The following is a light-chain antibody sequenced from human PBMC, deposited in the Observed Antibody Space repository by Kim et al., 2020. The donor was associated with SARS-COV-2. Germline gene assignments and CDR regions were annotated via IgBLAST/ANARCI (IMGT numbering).Light chain of an antibody. V-gene: IGKV1-27*01. CDR1: QDISHY. CDR3: QKCDSAPWT. CDR2: AAS. J-gene: IGKJ1*01. Sequence: DIQMTQSPSSLSASVGDRVTITCRASQDISHYLAWFQLKPGKAPKLLIYAASALQPGVPSRFSGSGSGTDFTLTVTSLRPEDVATYYCQKCDSAPWTFGQGTKVDIK.